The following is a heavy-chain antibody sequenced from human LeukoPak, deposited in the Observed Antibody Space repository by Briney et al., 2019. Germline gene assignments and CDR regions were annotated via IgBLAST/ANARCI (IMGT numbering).Heavy chain of an antibody. Sequence: SVNVSCKASGGTFSSYAISWVRQAPGQGLEWMGGTIPIFGTANYAQTFQGRVTITADESTSTAYMELSSLRSEDTAVYYCARVPASVASYYYYGMDVWGQGTTVTVSS. CDR1: GGTFSSYA. D-gene: IGHD5-12*01. J-gene: IGHJ6*02. CDR2: TIPIFGTA. V-gene: IGHV1-69*13. CDR3: ARVPASVASYYYYGMDV.